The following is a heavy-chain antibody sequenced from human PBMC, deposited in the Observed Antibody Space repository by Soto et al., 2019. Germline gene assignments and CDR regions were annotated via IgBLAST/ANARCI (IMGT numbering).Heavy chain of an antibody. CDR1: GYTFTSYG. CDR2: ISAYNGNT. V-gene: IGHV1-18*01. D-gene: IGHD2-21*02. Sequence: QVQLVQSGAEVKKPGASVKVSCKASGYTFTSYGISWVRQAPGQGLEWMGWISAYNGNTNYAQKPKGRVTMTTDTSTSTAYMDLRSLRSDDTAVYYCARGIRDVPEGGAFDIWGQGTMVTVSS. J-gene: IGHJ3*02. CDR3: ARGIRDVPEGGAFDI.